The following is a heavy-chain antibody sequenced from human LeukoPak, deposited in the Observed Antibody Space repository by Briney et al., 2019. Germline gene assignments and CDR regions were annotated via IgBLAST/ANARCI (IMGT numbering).Heavy chain of an antibody. Sequence: GGSLRLSCAASGLTFSRYSMNWLRQAPGKGLEWVSYISSSNSTIYYADCVKGRFTISRDNAKYSLYLQMNRLRAEDTAVYYCARALRYFDWLSTSPEYNWFDPWGQGTLVTVSS. V-gene: IGHV3-48*01. D-gene: IGHD3-9*01. CDR3: ARALRYFDWLSTSPEYNWFDP. CDR2: ISSSNSTI. CDR1: GLTFSRYS. J-gene: IGHJ5*02.